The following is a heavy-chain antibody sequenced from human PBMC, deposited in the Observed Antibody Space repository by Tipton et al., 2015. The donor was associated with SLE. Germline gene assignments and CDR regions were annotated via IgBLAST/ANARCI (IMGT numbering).Heavy chain of an antibody. J-gene: IGHJ6*02. CDR3: ARDGGGIDDYRAYYYYGMDV. V-gene: IGHV1-18*04. Sequence: QLVQSGAEVKKPGASVKVSCTASDYTFTAYGISWVRQAPGQGLEWMGWISGDNRRTSYAQNLQDRVTLTTDTSTSTAYMELRSLRSDDTAVYYCARDGGGIDDYRAYYYYGMDVWGQGTTVTVSS. D-gene: IGHD4-11*01. CDR2: ISGDNRRT. CDR1: DYTFTAYG.